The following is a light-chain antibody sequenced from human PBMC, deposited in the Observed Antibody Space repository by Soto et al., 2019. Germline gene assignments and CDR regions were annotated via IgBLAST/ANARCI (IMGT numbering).Light chain of an antibody. J-gene: IGLJ2*01. Sequence: QSALTQPASVSGSPGQSITISCTGTSSDVGGYNYVSWYQQHPGEAPILIIYDVSNRPSGVSNRFSGSKSGNTASLTISGLQAEDEADYYCSSYTTSSTLEFGGGTKVTVL. CDR2: DVS. V-gene: IGLV2-14*03. CDR3: SSYTTSSTLE. CDR1: SSDVGGYNY.